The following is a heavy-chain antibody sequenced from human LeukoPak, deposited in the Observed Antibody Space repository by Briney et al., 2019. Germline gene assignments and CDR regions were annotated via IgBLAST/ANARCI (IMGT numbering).Heavy chain of an antibody. J-gene: IGHJ4*02. CDR2: IKQDGSEK. CDR1: GFTFSSYW. V-gene: IGHV3-7*01. D-gene: IGHD1-26*01. Sequence: PGGSLRLSCAASGFTFSSYWMSWVRQAPGKGREWVANIKQDGSEKYYVDSVKGRFTISRDNAKNSLYLQMNSLRAEDTAVYYCAREMGDNSGSYYLPYYFDYWGQGTLVTVSS. CDR3: AREMGDNSGSYYLPYYFDY.